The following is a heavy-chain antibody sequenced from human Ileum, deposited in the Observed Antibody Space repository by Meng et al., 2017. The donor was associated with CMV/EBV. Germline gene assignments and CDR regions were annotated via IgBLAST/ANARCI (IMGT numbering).Heavy chain of an antibody. D-gene: IGHD3-16*01. CDR3: ASGSWGNFVY. Sequence: SCAISGDSVSSNTAAWHWTRQSPSRGLEWLGRTYYRSKWYNDYAMSVKSRITINPDTSKNQFSLQLNSVTPEDSAIYYCASGSWGNFVYWGQGAMVTVSS. J-gene: IGHJ4*02. CDR1: GDSVSSNTAA. V-gene: IGHV6-1*01. CDR2: TYYRSKWYN.